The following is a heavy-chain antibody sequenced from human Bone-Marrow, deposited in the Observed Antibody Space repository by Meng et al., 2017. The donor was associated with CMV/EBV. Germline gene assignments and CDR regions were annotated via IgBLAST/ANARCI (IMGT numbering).Heavy chain of an antibody. J-gene: IGHJ5*02. CDR2: IYTSGST. D-gene: IGHD5-18*01. CDR3: ARVGLEAMVPNWFDP. Sequence: SETLSLTCTVSGGSISSYYWSWIRQPAGKGLEWIGRIYTSGSTNYNPSLKSRVTMSVDTSKNQFSLKLSSVTAADTAVYCCARVGLEAMVPNWFDPWGQGTLVTVSS. CDR1: GGSISSYY. V-gene: IGHV4-4*07.